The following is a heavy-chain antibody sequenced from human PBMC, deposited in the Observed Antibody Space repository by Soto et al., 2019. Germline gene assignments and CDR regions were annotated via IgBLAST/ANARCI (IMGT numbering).Heavy chain of an antibody. D-gene: IGHD3-10*01. CDR3: ARNMVRGNLYLDY. V-gene: IGHV4-4*02. CDR1: GGSISSSNW. J-gene: IGHJ4*02. Sequence: PSETLSLTCAVSGGSISSSNWWSWVRQPPGKGLEWIGEIYHSGSTNYNPSLKSRVTISVDKSKNQFSLKLSSVTAADTAVYYCARNMVRGNLYLDYWGQGTLVTAPQ. CDR2: IYHSGST.